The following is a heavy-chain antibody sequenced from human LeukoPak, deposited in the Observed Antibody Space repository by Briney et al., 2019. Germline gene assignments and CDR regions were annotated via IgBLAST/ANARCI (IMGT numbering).Heavy chain of an antibody. V-gene: IGHV1-18*01. CDR1: GYTFTSYG. D-gene: IGHD3-16*02. J-gene: IGHJ4*02. CDR2: ISAHNGNT. Sequence: ASVKVSCKASGYTFTSYGISWVRQAPGQGLEWMGRISAHNGNTNYAQKLQGRVTMTTDTSTSTAYMELRSLRSDDTAVYYCARGPMITFGGVIVIELAYFDYWGQGTLVTVSS. CDR3: ARGPMITFGGVIVIELAYFDY.